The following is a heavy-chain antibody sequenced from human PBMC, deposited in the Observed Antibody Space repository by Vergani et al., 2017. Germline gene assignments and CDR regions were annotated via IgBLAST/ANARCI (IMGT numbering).Heavy chain of an antibody. V-gene: IGHV4-61*02. Sequence: QVQLQESGPGLVKPSQTLSLTCTVSGGSFNSDNVYWTWIRQPAGKGLEWIGRIYTSGSTEYNPSLKSRVTISIDTSKNQFSLNLSSVTAADTAVYYCARAQYYNWFDPWGQGRMVTVSS. J-gene: IGHJ5*02. D-gene: IGHD3-10*01. CDR2: IYTSGST. CDR1: GGSFNSDNVY. CDR3: ARAQYYNWFDP.